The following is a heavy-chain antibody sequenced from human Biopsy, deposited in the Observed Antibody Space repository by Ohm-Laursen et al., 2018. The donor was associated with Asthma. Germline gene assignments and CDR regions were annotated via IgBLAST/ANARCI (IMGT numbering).Heavy chain of an antibody. D-gene: IGHD3-22*01. CDR2: IDKSSNSI. CDR3: ARLAYYDRSGTHYFDH. Sequence: SLRLPCAASGFTLSDYYMTWIRQAPGKGLEWVSYIDKSSNSIYYGDSVKGRFTISRDNAKNLLYLQMNSLRADDTAVYFCARLAYYDRSGTHYFDHWGQGNLVTVSS. J-gene: IGHJ4*02. CDR1: GFTLSDYY. V-gene: IGHV3-11*01.